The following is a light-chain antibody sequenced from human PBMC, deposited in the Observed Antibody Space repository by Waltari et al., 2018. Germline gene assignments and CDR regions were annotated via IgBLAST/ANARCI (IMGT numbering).Light chain of an antibody. J-gene: IGKJ4*01. CDR3: QQYNKWPRT. Sequence: EIVMTQSPATLSVSPGERATLSCRASKSVSSNLAWYQQKVGQAPRLLIYGAYTRATGIPAKFSGSGSETEFTLTISSLQSEDFAVYYCQQYNKWPRTFGGGTKVEI. V-gene: IGKV3-15*01. CDR2: GAY. CDR1: KSVSSN.